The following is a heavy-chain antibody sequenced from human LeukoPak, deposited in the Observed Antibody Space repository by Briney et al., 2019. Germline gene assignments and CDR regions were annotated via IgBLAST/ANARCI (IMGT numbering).Heavy chain of an antibody. D-gene: IGHD6-19*01. CDR1: GFSLSTSGMC. J-gene: IGHJ4*02. CDR3: ARGIDSSGWFHY. CDR2: IDWDDDK. Sequence: SCPTLANPTQILTLTCTFSGFSLSTSGMCVSWIRQPPGKALEWLALIDWDDDKYYSTSLKTRLTISKDTSKNQVVLTMTNMDPVDTATYYCARGIDSSGWFHYWGQGTLVTVSS. V-gene: IGHV2-70*01.